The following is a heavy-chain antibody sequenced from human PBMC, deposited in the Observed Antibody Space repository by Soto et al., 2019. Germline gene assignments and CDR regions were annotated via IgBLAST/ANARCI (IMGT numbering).Heavy chain of an antibody. V-gene: IGHV3-33*01. J-gene: IGHJ4*02. Sequence: GGSKRLSCAASGFTISSYGMHWVRQDTGKGLEWVAVIWYDGSNKYYADSVKGRFTISRDNSKNTLYLQMNSLRAEDTAVYYCARDQLYSSSWSDYWGQGTLVTVSS. CDR2: IWYDGSNK. CDR3: ARDQLYSSSWSDY. D-gene: IGHD6-13*01. CDR1: GFTISSYG.